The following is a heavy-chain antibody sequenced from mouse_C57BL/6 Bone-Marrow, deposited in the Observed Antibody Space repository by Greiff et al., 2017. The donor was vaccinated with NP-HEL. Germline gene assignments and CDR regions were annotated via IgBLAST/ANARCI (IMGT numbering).Heavy chain of an antibody. V-gene: IGHV1-55*01. D-gene: IGHD2-1*01. J-gene: IGHJ4*01. CDR2: IYPGSGST. Sequence: QVQLQQSGPELVKPGASVKISCKASGYTFTSYWITWVKQRPGQGLEWIGDIYPGSGSTNYNGKFKSKATLTVDTSSSTAYMQLSSLTSEDSAVYYCAIYGNSYYYARDYWGQGTSVTVSS. CDR3: AIYGNSYYYARDY. CDR1: GYTFTSYW.